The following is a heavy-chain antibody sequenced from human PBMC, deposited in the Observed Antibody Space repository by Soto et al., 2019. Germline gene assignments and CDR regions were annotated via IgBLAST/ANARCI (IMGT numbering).Heavy chain of an antibody. D-gene: IGHD3-22*01. J-gene: IGHJ4*02. CDR1: GGSFSSYY. CDR2: IYYSGST. V-gene: IGHV4-59*01. Sequence: SETLSLTCTVSGGSFSSYYWSWIRQPPGKGLEWIGYIYYSGSTNYNLSLKSRVTISVDTSKNQFSLKLSSVTAADTAVYYCARGNYYDSSGYYDYWGQGTLVTVSS. CDR3: ARGNYYDSSGYYDY.